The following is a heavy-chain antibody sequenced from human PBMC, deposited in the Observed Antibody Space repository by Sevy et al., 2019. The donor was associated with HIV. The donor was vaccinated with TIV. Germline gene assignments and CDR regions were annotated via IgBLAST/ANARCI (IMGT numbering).Heavy chain of an antibody. J-gene: IGHJ3*02. V-gene: IGHV3-21*01. Sequence: GGSLRLSCAASGFTFSSYSMNWVRLAPGKGLEWVSSITSRSSYIHYADSVKGRFTISRDNAKNSLYLQMNSLRAEDTAVYYCARSWEQQLHDAFDIWGQGTMVTVSS. CDR1: GFTFSSYS. D-gene: IGHD6-13*01. CDR2: ITSRSSYI. CDR3: ARSWEQQLHDAFDI.